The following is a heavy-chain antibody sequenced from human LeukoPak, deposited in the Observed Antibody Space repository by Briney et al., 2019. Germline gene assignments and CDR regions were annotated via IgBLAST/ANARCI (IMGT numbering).Heavy chain of an antibody. CDR1: GFTFSSYG. J-gene: IGHJ4*02. D-gene: IGHD2-2*01. CDR2: IWYNGSNK. CDR3: ARDLYCSSTSCRARGFDY. V-gene: IGHV3-33*01. Sequence: QPGGSLRLSCAASGFTFSSYGMHWVRQAPGKGLEWVAVIWYNGSNKYYADSVKGRFTISRDNSKNTLYLQMDSLRAEDTAEYYCARDLYCSSTSCRARGFDYWGQGTLVTVSS.